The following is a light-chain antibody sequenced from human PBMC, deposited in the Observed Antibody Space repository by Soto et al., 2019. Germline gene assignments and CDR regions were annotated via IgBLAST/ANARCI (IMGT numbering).Light chain of an antibody. Sequence: EIVLTQSPATLSLSPGEIATLSCRASQSVSSYLAWYQQKPAQAPRLLIYDASNRATGIPARFSGSGSGTDFTLTISSLEPEDFAVYYCKQRGNWPPITFGQGTRLEIK. CDR2: DAS. CDR1: QSVSSY. CDR3: KQRGNWPPIT. J-gene: IGKJ5*01. V-gene: IGKV3-11*01.